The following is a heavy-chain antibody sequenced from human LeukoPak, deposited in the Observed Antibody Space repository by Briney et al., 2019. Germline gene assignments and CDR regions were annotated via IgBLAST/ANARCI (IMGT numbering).Heavy chain of an antibody. V-gene: IGHV4-39*01. J-gene: IGHJ6*03. CDR1: GGSISSSSYY. CDR3: ATKTAAGNYYYYYMDV. D-gene: IGHD6-13*01. CDR2: IYYSGST. Sequence: SETLSLTCTVSGGSISSSSYYWGWIRQPPGKGLEWIGSIYYSGSTYYNPSLESRVTISVDTSKNQFTLKLSSVTAADPAVYYCATKTAAGNYYYYYMDVWGKGTTVTVPS.